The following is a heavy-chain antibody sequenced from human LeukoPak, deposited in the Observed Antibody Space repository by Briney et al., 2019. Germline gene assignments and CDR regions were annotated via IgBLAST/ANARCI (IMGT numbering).Heavy chain of an antibody. D-gene: IGHD3-22*01. CDR3: AREPHPSPSNYYDSSGYFDY. CDR2: IKQDGSEK. J-gene: IGHJ4*02. Sequence: GGSLRPSCAASGFTFSSYRMSWVRQAPGKGLEWVANIKQDGSEKYYVDSVKGRFTISRDNAKNSLYLQMNSLRAEDTAVYYCAREPHPSPSNYYDSSGYFDYWGQGTLVTVSS. V-gene: IGHV3-7*01. CDR1: GFTFSSYR.